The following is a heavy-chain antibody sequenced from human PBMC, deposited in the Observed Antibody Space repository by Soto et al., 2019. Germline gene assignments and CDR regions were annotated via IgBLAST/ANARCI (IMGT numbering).Heavy chain of an antibody. D-gene: IGHD3-22*01. CDR2: IIPIFGTA. J-gene: IGHJ3*02. CDR3: ARAVLNYYDSSGYYDAFDI. V-gene: IGHV1-69*01. Sequence: QVQLVQSGAEVKKPGSSVKVSCKASGGTFSSYAISWVRQAPGQGLEWMGGIIPIFGTANYAQKFQGRVTITADESTSTAYMELSSLRSEDTAVYYCARAVLNYYDSSGYYDAFDIWGQVTMVTVSS. CDR1: GGTFSSYA.